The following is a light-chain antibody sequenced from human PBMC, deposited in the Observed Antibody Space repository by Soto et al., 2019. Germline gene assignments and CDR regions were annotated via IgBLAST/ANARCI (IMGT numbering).Light chain of an antibody. CDR2: MAS. Sequence: EIVMTQSPLSLPVTPGESASISCRSSQSLLERNGYSYLDWYLQKPGRSPQLLIYMASNRSSGVPDRFSGSGSGTDFTLQISKVEADDFGVYCCMQALQSPPTFGQGTKVEIK. CDR1: QSLLERNGYSY. V-gene: IGKV2-28*01. J-gene: IGKJ1*01. CDR3: MQALQSPPT.